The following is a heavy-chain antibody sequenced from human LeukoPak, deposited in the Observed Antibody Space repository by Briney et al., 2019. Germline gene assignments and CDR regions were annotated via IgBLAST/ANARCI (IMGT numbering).Heavy chain of an antibody. D-gene: IGHD3-10*01. J-gene: IGHJ4*02. Sequence: SETLSLTCAVYGGSFSGYYWSWIRQPPGKGLEWIGEINHSGSTNHNPSLKSRVTISVDTSKNQFSLKLSSVTAADTAVYYCARATMVRGVIITVYYFDYWGQGTLVTVSS. CDR2: INHSGST. CDR1: GGSFSGYY. CDR3: ARATMVRGVIITVYYFDY. V-gene: IGHV4-34*01.